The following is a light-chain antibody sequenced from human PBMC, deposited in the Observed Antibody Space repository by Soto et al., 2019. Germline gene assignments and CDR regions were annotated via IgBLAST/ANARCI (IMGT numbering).Light chain of an antibody. V-gene: IGLV3-21*02. Sequence: SYDLTQPPSVSVAPGQTGRITFGGDEIGSKIVHWYRQRPGQAPVAVVFDASDRPSGIPDRISASRSGDTATPTISRVDAGDEADYYCQVWASTDEFFVFGSGTKVTVL. J-gene: IGLJ1*01. CDR1: EIGSKI. CDR3: QVWASTDEFFV. CDR2: DAS.